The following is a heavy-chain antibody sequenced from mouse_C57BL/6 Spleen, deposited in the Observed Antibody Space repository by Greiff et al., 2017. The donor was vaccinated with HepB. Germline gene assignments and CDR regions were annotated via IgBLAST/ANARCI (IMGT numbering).Heavy chain of an antibody. CDR2: SSSGGSCT. CDR1: GSTFSSYG. Sequence: EVQGVESGGDLVKPGGSLKLSCAASGSTFSSYGMSWVRQTPDKRLEWVATSSSGGSCTYYPDSVKGRFTITRDNAKNTLYLQMSSLKSEDTAMYYCARHEDYSNFSWFAYWGQGTLVTVAA. D-gene: IGHD2-5*01. J-gene: IGHJ3*01. V-gene: IGHV5-6*01. CDR3: ARHEDYSNFSWFAY.